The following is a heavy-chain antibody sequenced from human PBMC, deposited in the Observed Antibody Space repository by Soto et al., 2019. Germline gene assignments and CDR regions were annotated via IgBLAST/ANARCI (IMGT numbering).Heavy chain of an antibody. Sequence: EVQLVESGGGLVKPGGSLRLSCVVSGFTFSSYSMNCVRQAPGKGLEWVSSISSSSSYIYYADSVKGRFTISRDNAKNSLYLQMNSLRAEDTAVYYCARGDSSGYYRIDYWGQGTLVTVSS. V-gene: IGHV3-21*01. J-gene: IGHJ4*02. CDR1: GFTFSSYS. D-gene: IGHD3-22*01. CDR3: ARGDSSGYYRIDY. CDR2: ISSSSSYI.